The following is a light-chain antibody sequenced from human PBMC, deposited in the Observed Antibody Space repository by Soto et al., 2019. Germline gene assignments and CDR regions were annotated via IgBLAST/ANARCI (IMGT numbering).Light chain of an antibody. V-gene: IGLV2-14*01. CDR1: SSDVGGYNY. Sequence: QSALTQPASVSGSPGQSIAISCTGTSSDVGGYNYVSWYQQHPGKAPKLVIYTVTNRPSGVSDRFSGSKSGNTASLTITGLQPEDEADYCCISYADSSPVVFGGGTKLTVL. J-gene: IGLJ2*01. CDR2: TVT. CDR3: ISYADSSPVV.